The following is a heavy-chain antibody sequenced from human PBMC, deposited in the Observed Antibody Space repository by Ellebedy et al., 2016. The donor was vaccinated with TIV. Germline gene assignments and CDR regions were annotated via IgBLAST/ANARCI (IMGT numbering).Heavy chain of an antibody. CDR3: ARLNYYDSSDYYSAFDY. D-gene: IGHD3-22*01. CDR1: GYSFTSYW. J-gene: IGHJ4*02. CDR2: IHPDDSDT. V-gene: IGHV5-51*01. Sequence: PGGSLRLSCKGSGYSFTSYWIGWVRQMPGKGLEWMGIIHPDDSDTRYSPSLQDQVIISADKSISTAYLQWSSLKASDTAMYYCARLNYYDSSDYYSAFDYWGQGTLVTVSS.